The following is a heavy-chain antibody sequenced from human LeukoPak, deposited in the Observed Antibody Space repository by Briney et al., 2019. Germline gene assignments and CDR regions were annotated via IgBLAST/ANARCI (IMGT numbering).Heavy chain of an antibody. CDR1: GFTFTSSA. V-gene: IGHV1-58*02. D-gene: IGHD3-16*02. J-gene: IGHJ3*02. Sequence: ASVKVSCKASGFTFTSSAMQWVRQARGQRLEWIGWIVVGSGNTNYAQKFQERVTITRDMSTSTAYMELSSLRSDDTAVYYCAADLRDYVWGSYRYSDAFDIWGHGTMLTVSS. CDR2: IVVGSGNT. CDR3: AADLRDYVWGSYRYSDAFDI.